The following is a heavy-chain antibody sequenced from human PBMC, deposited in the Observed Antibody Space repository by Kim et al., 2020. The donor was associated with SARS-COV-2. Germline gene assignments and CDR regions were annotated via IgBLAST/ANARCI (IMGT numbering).Heavy chain of an antibody. J-gene: IGHJ4*02. CDR3: ARESRSSSWYRGFDY. V-gene: IGHV3-66*01. D-gene: IGHD6-13*01. Sequence: DSVKGRFTISRDNSKNTLYLQMNSLRAEDTAVYYCARESRSSSWYRGFDYWGQGTLVTVSS.